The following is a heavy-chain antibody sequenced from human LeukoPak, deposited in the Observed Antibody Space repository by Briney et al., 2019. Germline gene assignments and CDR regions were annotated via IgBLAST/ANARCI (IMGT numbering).Heavy chain of an antibody. CDR3: AKDLRIVGATTSFDY. CDR1: GFTFSSYA. CDR2: ISGSGGST. Sequence: GGSLRLSCAASGFTFSSYAMSWVRQAPGKGLEWVSSISGSGGSTYYADSVKGRFTISRDNFKNTLYLQMNSLRAEDTAVYYCAKDLRIVGATTSFDYWGQGTLVTVSS. J-gene: IGHJ4*02. V-gene: IGHV3-23*01. D-gene: IGHD1-26*01.